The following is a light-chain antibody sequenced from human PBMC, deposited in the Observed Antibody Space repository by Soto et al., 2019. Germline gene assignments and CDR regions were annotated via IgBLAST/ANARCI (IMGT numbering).Light chain of an antibody. CDR1: QNVGGRF. V-gene: IGKV3-20*01. CDR2: VAS. CDR3: QQYGTSPIA. J-gene: IGKJ5*01. Sequence: EIVLTQSPGTLSLSPGERATLSCRASQNVGGRFLAWYQQKPGQAPRLLINVASTRAPGIPDRFSGSGSGTDFTLTISRLEPEDFAVYYCQQYGTSPIAFGQGTRLE.